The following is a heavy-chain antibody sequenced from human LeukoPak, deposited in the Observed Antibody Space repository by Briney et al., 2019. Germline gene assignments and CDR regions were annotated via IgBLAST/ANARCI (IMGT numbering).Heavy chain of an antibody. CDR2: ISGSGGST. D-gene: IGHD2-21*02. CDR1: GFTFSSYA. CDR3: ARGPARLAYCGGDCYFPFDY. V-gene: IGHV3-23*01. J-gene: IGHJ4*02. Sequence: AGGSLRLSCAASGFTFSSYAMSWVRQAPGKGLEWVSAISGSGGSTYYADSVKGWFTISRDNSKNTLYLQMNSLRAEDTAVYYCARGPARLAYCGGDCYFPFDYWGQGTLVTVSS.